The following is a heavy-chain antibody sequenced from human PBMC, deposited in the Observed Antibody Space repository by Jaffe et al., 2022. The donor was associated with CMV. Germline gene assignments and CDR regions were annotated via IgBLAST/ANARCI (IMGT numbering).Heavy chain of an antibody. CDR2: IRSKAYGGTT. D-gene: IGHD5-18*01. CDR3: TRDTAMDFYYYYYYMDV. V-gene: IGHV3-49*04. J-gene: IGHJ6*03. Sequence: EVQLVESGGGLVQPGRSLRLSCTASGFTFGDYAMSWVRQAPGKGLEWVGFIRSKAYGGTTEYAASVKGRFTISRDDSKSIAYLQMNSLKTEDTAVYYCTRDTAMDFYYYYYYMDVWGKGTTVTVSS. CDR1: GFTFGDYA.